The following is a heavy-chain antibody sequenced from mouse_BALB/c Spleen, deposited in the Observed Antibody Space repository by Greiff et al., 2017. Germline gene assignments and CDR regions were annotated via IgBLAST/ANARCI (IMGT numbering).Heavy chain of an antibody. CDR3: ATGTEAMDY. Sequence: EVKVVESGGGLVKPGGSLKLSCAASGFTFSSYAMSWVRQSPEKRLEWVAEISSGGSYTYYPDTVTGRFTISRDNAKNTLYLEMSSLRSEDTAMYYCATGTEAMDYWGQGTSVTVSS. CDR1: GFTFSSYA. CDR2: ISSGGSYT. D-gene: IGHD4-1*01. V-gene: IGHV5-9-4*01. J-gene: IGHJ4*01.